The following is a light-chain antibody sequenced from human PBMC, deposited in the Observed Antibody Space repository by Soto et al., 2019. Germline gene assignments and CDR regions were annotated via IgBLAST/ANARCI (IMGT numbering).Light chain of an antibody. Sequence: QSVLTQPPSASGTPGQRVTISCSGSSSNIRSNTVHWYQQLPGTAPKLLIYSNNQRPSGVPDRFSGSKSGTSASLAISGLQSEDEADYYCAAWDDSLNGWVFGGGTKVTVL. CDR1: SSNIRSNT. J-gene: IGLJ3*02. V-gene: IGLV1-44*01. CDR2: SNN. CDR3: AAWDDSLNGWV.